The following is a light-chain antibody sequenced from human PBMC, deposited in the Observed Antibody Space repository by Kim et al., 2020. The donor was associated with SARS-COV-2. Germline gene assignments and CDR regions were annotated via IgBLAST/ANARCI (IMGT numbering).Light chain of an antibody. CDR1: QDIRKE. CDR2: AAS. Sequence: IQMTQSPPFLSASVGDTVSITCRASQDIRKELGWYQQRPGQAPNLLIYAASTLQSGVPSRFSGSGSGTNFTLTISSLQPGDIATYYCLQDYNSPRAYGQGTKVDIK. V-gene: IGKV1-6*01. CDR3: LQDYNSPRA. J-gene: IGKJ1*01.